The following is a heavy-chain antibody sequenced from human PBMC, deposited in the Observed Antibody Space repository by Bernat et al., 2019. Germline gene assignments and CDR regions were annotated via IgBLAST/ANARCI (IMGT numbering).Heavy chain of an antibody. CDR1: GFTFSSYA. CDR2: ISFDGSNK. J-gene: IGHJ6*03. Sequence: QVQLVESGGGVVQPGRSLRLSCAASGFTFSSYAMHWVLQAPGKGLEWLAVISFDGSNKYYADSVKGRFTISKNNSKTTLYLQMNSLRPEDTAVYYFARDPFVGVPAAITYYMDVWGKGTTVTVSS. D-gene: IGHD2-2*01. CDR3: ARDPFVGVPAAITYYMDV. V-gene: IGHV3-30*01.